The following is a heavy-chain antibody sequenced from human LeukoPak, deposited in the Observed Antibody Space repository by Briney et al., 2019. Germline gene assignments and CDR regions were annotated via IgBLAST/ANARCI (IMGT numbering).Heavy chain of an antibody. Sequence: GGSLRLSCAASGFTFSSYAMSWVRQAPGKGLEWVSAISGSGGSTYYADSVKGRFTISRDNSKNTLYLQMNSLRAEDTAVYYCAKDGITIFGVVIGKRFDPWGQGTLVTFSS. CDR3: AKDGITIFGVVIGKRFDP. V-gene: IGHV3-23*01. J-gene: IGHJ5*02. CDR1: GFTFSSYA. CDR2: ISGSGGST. D-gene: IGHD3-3*01.